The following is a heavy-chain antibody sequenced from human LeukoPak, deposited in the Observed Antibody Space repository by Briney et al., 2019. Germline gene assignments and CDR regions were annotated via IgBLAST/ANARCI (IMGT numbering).Heavy chain of an antibody. CDR1: GGSFSGYY. J-gene: IGHJ5*02. V-gene: IGHV4-34*01. D-gene: IGHD4-11*01. CDR3: ARRMTTVTTRRYNWFDP. CDR2: INHSGGT. Sequence: SETLSLTCAVYGGSFSGYYWSWIRQPPGKGLEWIGEINHSGGTNYNPSLKSRVTISVDTSKNQFSLKLSSVTAADTAVYYCARRMTTVTTRRYNWFDPWGQGTLVTVSS.